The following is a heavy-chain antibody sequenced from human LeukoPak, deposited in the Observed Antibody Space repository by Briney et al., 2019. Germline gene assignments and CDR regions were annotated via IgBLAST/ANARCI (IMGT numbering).Heavy chain of an antibody. V-gene: IGHV4-59*08. CDR2: IYHTGST. J-gene: IGHJ5*02. CDR1: GGSINGFF. Sequence: SETLYLTCTVSGGSINGFFWSWIRQPPGKGLEWIGYIYHTGSTNYNPSLKSRVTISIDTSKNQFPLNLNSVTAADTAMYYCARLHFGAAEDFDPWGQGTLVTVSS. CDR3: ARLHFGAAEDFDP. D-gene: IGHD6-25*01.